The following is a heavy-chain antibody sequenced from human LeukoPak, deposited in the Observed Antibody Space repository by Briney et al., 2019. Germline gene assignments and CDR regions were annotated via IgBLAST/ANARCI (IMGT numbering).Heavy chain of an antibody. V-gene: IGHV3-21*01. Sequence: SGGSLRLSCAASGFTFSSYSMNWVRQAPGKGLEWVSSISSSSSYIYYADSVKGRFTISRDNAKNSLYLQMNSLRAEDTAVYYCARVQQLGQPGNQNYYYYYMDVWGKGTTVTVSS. CDR1: GFTFSSYS. CDR3: ARVQQLGQPGNQNYYYYYMDV. D-gene: IGHD6-13*01. J-gene: IGHJ6*03. CDR2: ISSSSSYI.